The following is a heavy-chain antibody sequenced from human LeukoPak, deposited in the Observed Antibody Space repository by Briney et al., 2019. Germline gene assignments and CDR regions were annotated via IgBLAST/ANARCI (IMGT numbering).Heavy chain of an antibody. D-gene: IGHD3-10*01. CDR1: GGTFSSYA. CDR3: ATDGVRGFGAGDNWFDP. CDR2: IIPIFGTA. Sequence: SVKVSCKASGGTFSSYAISWVRQAPGQGLEWMGGIIPIFGTANYAQKFQGRVTITADESTSTAYMELSSLRSEDTAVYYCATDGVRGFGAGDNWFDPWGQGTLVTVSS. J-gene: IGHJ5*02. V-gene: IGHV1-69*13.